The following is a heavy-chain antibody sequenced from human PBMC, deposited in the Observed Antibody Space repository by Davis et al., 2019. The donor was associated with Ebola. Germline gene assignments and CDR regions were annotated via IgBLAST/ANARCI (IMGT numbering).Heavy chain of an antibody. CDR3: ARGLTYYYDSSGYY. CDR1: GGSISSYY. Sequence: MPSETLSLTCTVPGGSISSYYWSWIRQPPGKGLEWIGEINHSGSTNYNPSLKSRVTISVDTSKNQFSLKLSSVTAADTAVYYCARGLTYYYDSSGYYWGQGTLVTVSS. V-gene: IGHV4-34*01. J-gene: IGHJ4*02. CDR2: INHSGST. D-gene: IGHD3-22*01.